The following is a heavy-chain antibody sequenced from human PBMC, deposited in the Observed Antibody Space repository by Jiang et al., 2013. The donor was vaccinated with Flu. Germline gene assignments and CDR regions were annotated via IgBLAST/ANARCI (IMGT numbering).Heavy chain of an antibody. CDR2: IYYSGST. D-gene: IGHD6-19*01. V-gene: IGHV4-59*01. CDR3: ARVAVAGAFDI. CDR1: GGSISSYY. Sequence: GSGLVKPSETLSLTCTVSGGSISSYYWSWIRQPPGKGLEWIGYIYYSGSTNYNPSLKSRVTISVDTSKNQFSLKLSSVTAADTAVYYCARVAVAGAFDIWGQGTMVTVSS. J-gene: IGHJ3*02.